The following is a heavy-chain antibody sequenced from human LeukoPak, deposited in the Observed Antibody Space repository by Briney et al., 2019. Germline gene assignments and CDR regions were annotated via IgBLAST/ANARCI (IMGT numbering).Heavy chain of an antibody. Sequence: MXWXRQAPXKGXEWVXGXXXGGSTYYADSVKGRFTISRDNSKNTLYLQMNSLRAEDTAVYYCARDGDFGDYYYYCGMDVWGQGTTVTVSS. CDR3: ARDGDFGDYYYYCGMDV. D-gene: IGHD4-17*01. CDR2: XXXGGST. V-gene: IGHV3-53*05. J-gene: IGHJ6*02.